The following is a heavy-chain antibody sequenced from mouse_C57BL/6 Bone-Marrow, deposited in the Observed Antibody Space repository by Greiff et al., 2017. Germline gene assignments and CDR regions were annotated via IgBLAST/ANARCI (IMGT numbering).Heavy chain of an antibody. CDR3: TREGGDGYYAMDY. D-gene: IGHD2-3*01. CDR1: GFTFSSYA. CDR2: ISSGGDYI. Sequence: EVNLVESGEGLVKPGGSLKLSCAASGFTFSSYAMSWVRQTPEKRLEWVAYISSGGDYIYYADTVKGRFTISRDNARNTLYLQMSSLKSEDTAMYYCTREGGDGYYAMDYWGQGTSVTVSS. J-gene: IGHJ4*01. V-gene: IGHV5-9-1*02.